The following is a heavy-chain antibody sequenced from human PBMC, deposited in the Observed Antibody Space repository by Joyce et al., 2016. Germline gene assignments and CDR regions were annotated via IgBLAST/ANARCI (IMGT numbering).Heavy chain of an antibody. CDR3: AREVSGWSKIDY. J-gene: IGHJ4*02. Sequence: QLQLQESGPGLVKPSETLSLPCPVSGGSISSSSYYWGWIRQPPGKGLEWIGSIYYSGGTYYNPSLKIRVTISVDTSKNQFSLKLSSVTAADTAVYYCAREVSGWSKIDYWGQGTLVTVSA. CDR2: IYYSGGT. D-gene: IGHD6-19*01. CDR1: GGSISSSSYY. V-gene: IGHV4-39*07.